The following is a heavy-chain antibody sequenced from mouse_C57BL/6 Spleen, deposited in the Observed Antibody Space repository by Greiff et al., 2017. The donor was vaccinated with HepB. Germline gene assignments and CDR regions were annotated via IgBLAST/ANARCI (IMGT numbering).Heavy chain of an antibody. CDR1: GFSLTSYG. CDR3: ARNGLLRASYYAMDY. CDR2: IWSGGST. V-gene: IGHV2-2*01. J-gene: IGHJ4*01. Sequence: QVQLKESGPGLVQPSQSLSITCTVSGFSLTSYGVHWVRQSPGKGLEWLGVIWSGGSTDYNAAFISRLSISKDNSKSQVFFKMNSLQADDTAIYYCARNGLLRASYYAMDYWGQGTSVTVSS. D-gene: IGHD1-1*01.